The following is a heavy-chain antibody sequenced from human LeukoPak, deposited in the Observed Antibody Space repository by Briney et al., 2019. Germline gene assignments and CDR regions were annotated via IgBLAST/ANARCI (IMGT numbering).Heavy chain of an antibody. Sequence: SETLSLTCTVSGGSISSYYWSWIRQPPRKGLEWIGYIYYSGSTNYNPSLKSRVTISVDTSKNQFSLKLSSVTAADTAVYYCARLMAPVAPPFSGDSRGYYREIDWGQGTLVTVSS. V-gene: IGHV4-59*08. D-gene: IGHD3-22*01. CDR1: GGSISSYY. J-gene: IGHJ4*02. CDR2: IYYSGST. CDR3: ARLMAPVAPPFSGDSRGYYREID.